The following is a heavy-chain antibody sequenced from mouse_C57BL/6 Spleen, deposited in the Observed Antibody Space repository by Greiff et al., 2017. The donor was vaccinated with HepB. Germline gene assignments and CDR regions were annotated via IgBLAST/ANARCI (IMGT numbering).Heavy chain of an antibody. CDR2: IRNKANGYTT. V-gene: IGHV7-3*01. D-gene: IGHD1-1*01. Sequence: EVKLVESGGGLVQPGGSLSLSCAASGFTFTDYYMSWVRQPPGKALEWLGFIRNKANGYTTEYSASVKGRFTISRDNSQSILYLQMNALRAEDSATYYCARYPHYYGSSYDYYAMDYWGQGTSVTVSS. J-gene: IGHJ4*01. CDR3: ARYPHYYGSSYDYYAMDY. CDR1: GFTFTDYY.